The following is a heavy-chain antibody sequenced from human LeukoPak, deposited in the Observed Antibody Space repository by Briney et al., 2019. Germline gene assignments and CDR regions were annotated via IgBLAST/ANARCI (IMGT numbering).Heavy chain of an antibody. D-gene: IGHD3-3*01. CDR1: GGTFSSYA. CDR2: IIPILGIA. J-gene: IGHJ4*02. Sequence: SVKVSCKASGGTFSSYAISWVRQAPGQGLEWMGRIIPILGIANYAQKFQGRVTITADKSTSTAYMELSSLRAEDTAVYYCARGGLPTYYDFWSGYYLDYWGQGTLVTVSS. V-gene: IGHV1-69*04. CDR3: ARGGLPTYYDFWSGYYLDY.